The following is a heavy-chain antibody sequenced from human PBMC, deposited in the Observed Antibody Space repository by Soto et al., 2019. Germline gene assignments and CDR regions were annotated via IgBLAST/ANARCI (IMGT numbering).Heavy chain of an antibody. CDR3: VRYCSTTLCNGVATRTFDY. V-gene: IGHV3-48*03. CDR1: RVTFSTYD. Sequence: ASRVTFSTYDVSRVSKATGKGLEWVSYISTSGSTVYYADSVKGRFTISRDNTRNSLYLQMNSLRDEDTALYYCVRYCSTTLCNGVATRTFDYWGQGTLVTVSS. D-gene: IGHD2-2*01. J-gene: IGHJ4*02. CDR2: ISTSGSTV.